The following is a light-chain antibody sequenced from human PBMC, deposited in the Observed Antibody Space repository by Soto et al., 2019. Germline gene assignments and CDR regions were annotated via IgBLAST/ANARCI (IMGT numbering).Light chain of an antibody. CDR1: SSNIGSNT. Sequence: QSVLTQHPSASGTPGQRVTISCSGSSSNIGSNTVNWYQQLPGTAPKLLIYSNNQRPSGVPDRFSGSKSGTSASLAISGLQSEDEADYYCAAWDDSLKRGVFGGGTKVTVL. J-gene: IGLJ2*01. CDR2: SNN. CDR3: AAWDDSLKRGV. V-gene: IGLV1-44*01.